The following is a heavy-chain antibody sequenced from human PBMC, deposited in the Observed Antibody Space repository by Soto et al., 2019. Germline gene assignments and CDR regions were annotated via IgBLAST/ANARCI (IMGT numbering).Heavy chain of an antibody. J-gene: IGHJ4*02. D-gene: IGHD2-15*01. CDR3: VRSFFCSGGSGYSISSH. V-gene: IGHV3-66*01. CDR2: IYTGGGT. Sequence: EVQLVESGGGLVQPGGSLRLSCAPSGFTVSSNDMSWVRQAPGKGLEWVSVIYTGGGTYYADSVKGRFTISRDNSKNTLYLQMNSLRDEDTAVYYCVRSFFCSGGSGYSISSHWGQGTLVTVSS. CDR1: GFTVSSND.